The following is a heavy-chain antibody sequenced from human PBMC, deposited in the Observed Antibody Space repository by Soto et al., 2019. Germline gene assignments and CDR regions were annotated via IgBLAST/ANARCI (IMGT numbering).Heavy chain of an antibody. V-gene: IGHV6-1*01. J-gene: IGHJ5*02. CDR1: GDSVSSNSAA. Sequence: SQTLSLTCAISGDSVSSNSAAWNWIRQSPSRGLEWLGRTYYRSKWYNDYAVSVKSRITINPDTSKNQFSLQLNSVTPEDTAVYYCARDRERTYDFWSGYGFGPWGQGTLGTVSS. D-gene: IGHD3-3*01. CDR3: ARDRERTYDFWSGYGFGP. CDR2: TYYRSKWYN.